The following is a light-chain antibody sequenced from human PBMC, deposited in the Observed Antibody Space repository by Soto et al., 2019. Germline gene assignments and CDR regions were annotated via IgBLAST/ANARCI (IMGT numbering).Light chain of an antibody. CDR2: EVS. CDR1: SSDVGGYNY. Sequence: QSVLTQPPSASGSPGQSVTISCTGTSSDVGGYNYVSWYQQHPGRAPKLMIYEVSKRPSGVPDRFSDSKSGNTASLTVSGLQAEDEADYYCSSYGGSPLGVFGGGTKLTVL. CDR3: SSYGGSPLGV. J-gene: IGLJ3*02. V-gene: IGLV2-8*01.